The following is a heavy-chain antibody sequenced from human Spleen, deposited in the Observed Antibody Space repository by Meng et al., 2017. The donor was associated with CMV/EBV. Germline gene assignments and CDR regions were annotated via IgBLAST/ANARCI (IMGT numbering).Heavy chain of an antibody. CDR2: ITTYNGDT. CDR1: GYTFSNYG. CDR3: GRGGSSAWYYYYAVDV. V-gene: IGHV1-18*01. J-gene: IGHJ6*02. Sequence: ASVKVSCKASGYTFSNYGITWVRQAPGQGLEWMGWITTYNGDTTYAQKFQGRVTVTTDTSTSTACMELRSLTSDDTAVYYCGRGGSSAWYYYYAVDVWGQGTTVTVSS. D-gene: IGHD2-2*01.